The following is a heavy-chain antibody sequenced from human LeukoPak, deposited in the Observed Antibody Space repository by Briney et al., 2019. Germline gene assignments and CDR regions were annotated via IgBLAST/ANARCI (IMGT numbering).Heavy chain of an antibody. CDR2: IRAYNGNT. J-gene: IGHJ4*02. CDR1: GYTFTSYG. V-gene: IGHV1-18*04. Sequence: ASVSVSCTASGYTFTSYGISWVRHAPGQGLEWMGWIRAYNGNTNYAQTLQGRVTMTTDTSTSTAYMELRSLRSDDTAVYYCARVWDYYGSGSYSGEGAGDYWGEGTLVTVSS. CDR3: ARVWDYYGSGSYSGEGAGDY. D-gene: IGHD3-10*01.